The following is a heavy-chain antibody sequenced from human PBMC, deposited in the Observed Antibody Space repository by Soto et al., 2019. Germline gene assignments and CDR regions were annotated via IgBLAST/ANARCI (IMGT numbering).Heavy chain of an antibody. CDR2: ISSSGSTI. V-gene: IGHV3-11*01. D-gene: IGHD2-2*01. J-gene: IGHJ4*02. CDR3: ARSEWYQAPFDY. CDR1: GFSFRTYG. Sequence: PGGSLRLSCAASGFSFRTYGMSWIRQAPGKGLEWVSYISSSGSTIYYADSVKGRFTISRDNAKNSLYLQMNSLRAEDTAVYYCARSEWYQAPFDYWGQGTLVTVSS.